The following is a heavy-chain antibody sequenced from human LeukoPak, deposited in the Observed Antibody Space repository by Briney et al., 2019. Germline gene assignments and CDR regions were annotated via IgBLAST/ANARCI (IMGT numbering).Heavy chain of an antibody. CDR3: ARRLLLRSFGY. CDR1: GGSISSSTYY. Sequence: SETLSLTCAVSGGSISSSTYYWGWIRQPPGKGLEWIGNIYYTGSTYYNPSLKSRVTISVDTSKNQFSLKLSSVTAADTAVYYCARRLLLRSFGYWGQGTLVSVSS. J-gene: IGHJ4*02. D-gene: IGHD2-15*01. CDR2: IYYTGST. V-gene: IGHV4-39*01.